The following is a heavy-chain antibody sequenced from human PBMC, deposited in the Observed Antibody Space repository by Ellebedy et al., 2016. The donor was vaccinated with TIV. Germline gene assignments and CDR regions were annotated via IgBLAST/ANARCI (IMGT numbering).Heavy chain of an antibody. CDR3: ARRGRGAVGFDY. V-gene: IGHV3-53*01. J-gene: IGHJ4*02. D-gene: IGHD1-26*01. CDR1: GFSVSTNY. Sequence: GGSLRLXCAASGFSVSTNYMTWVRQAPGKGPEWVSAIYSGGSTFYADSVKGRFTISRDNSKDTLYLQMNSLRAEDTAVYYCARRGRGAVGFDYWGQGTLVTVSS. CDR2: IYSGGST.